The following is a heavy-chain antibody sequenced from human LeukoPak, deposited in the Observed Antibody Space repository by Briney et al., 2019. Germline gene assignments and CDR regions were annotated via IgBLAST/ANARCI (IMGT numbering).Heavy chain of an antibody. CDR1: GYTFIVSY. CDR3: ARDSAPYYFDSNTFSNPSGLFGY. CDR2: INPKSGDT. D-gene: IGHD3-22*01. V-gene: IGHV1-2*06. Sequence: ASVKVSCKASGYTFIVSYIHWVRQAPGQGLEWVGRINPKSGDTNYAQRFQGRVTMTRDTSISTAYMEVSKLKSDDTAVYFCARDSAPYYFDSNTFSNPSGLFGYWGQGTLVTVSS. J-gene: IGHJ4*02.